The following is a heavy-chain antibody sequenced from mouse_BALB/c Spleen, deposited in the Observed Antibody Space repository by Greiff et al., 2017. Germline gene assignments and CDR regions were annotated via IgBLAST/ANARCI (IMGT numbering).Heavy chain of an antibody. CDR2: ISYSGST. CDR1: GYSITSDYA. V-gene: IGHV3-2*02. CDR3: ARYPDDYDAWFAY. Sequence: VQLKESGPGLVKPSQSLSLTCTVTGYSITSDYAWNWIRQFPGNKLEWMGYISYSGSTSYNPSLKSRISITRDTSKNQFFLQLNSVTTEDTATYYCARYPDDYDAWFAYWGQGTLVTVSA. D-gene: IGHD2-4*01. J-gene: IGHJ3*01.